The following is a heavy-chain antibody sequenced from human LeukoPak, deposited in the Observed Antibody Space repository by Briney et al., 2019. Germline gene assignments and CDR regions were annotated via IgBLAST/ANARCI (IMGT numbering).Heavy chain of an antibody. CDR2: ISYDGSNK. CDR3: AKDYGSGSYYFDY. CDR1: GFTFSSSW. J-gene: IGHJ4*02. Sequence: PGGSLRLSCAASGFTFSSSWMTWVRQAPGKGLEWVAVISYDGSNKYYTDSVKGRFTISRDNSKNTLYLQMNSLRAEDTAVYYCAKDYGSGSYYFDYWGQGTLVTVSS. D-gene: IGHD3-10*01. V-gene: IGHV3-30*18.